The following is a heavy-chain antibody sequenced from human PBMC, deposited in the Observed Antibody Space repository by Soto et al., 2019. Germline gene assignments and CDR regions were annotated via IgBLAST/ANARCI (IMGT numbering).Heavy chain of an antibody. CDR1: GGTFSSYA. J-gene: IGHJ3*02. CDR2: INPNSGGT. D-gene: IGHD3-22*01. CDR3: ARDGGAYYYDSSGYSRTAFDI. V-gene: IGHV1-2*04. Sequence: ASVKVSCKASGGTFSSYAISWVRQAPGQGLEWMGWINPNSGGTNYAQKFQGWVTMTRDTSISTAYMELSRLRSDDTAVYYCARDGGAYYYDSSGYSRTAFDIWGQGTMVTVSS.